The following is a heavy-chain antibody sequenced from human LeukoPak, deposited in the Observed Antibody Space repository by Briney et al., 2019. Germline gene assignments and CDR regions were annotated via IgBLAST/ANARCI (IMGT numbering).Heavy chain of an antibody. D-gene: IGHD3-10*01. Sequence: GGSLRLSCAASGFTFNEAWMSWVRQAPGKGLECVGRIKSKSAGGTIDYAAPVKGRFTISRDDSKNTLYLQMNSLQTEDTAVYYCTTDSLKRLLPVQGLNDAFNIWGQGTMVTVSS. J-gene: IGHJ3*02. CDR3: TTDSLKRLLPVQGLNDAFNI. CDR1: GFTFNEAW. CDR2: IKSKSAGGTI. V-gene: IGHV3-15*01.